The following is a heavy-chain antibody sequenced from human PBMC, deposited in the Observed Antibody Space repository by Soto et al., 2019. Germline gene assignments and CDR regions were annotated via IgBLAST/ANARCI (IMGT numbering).Heavy chain of an antibody. D-gene: IGHD1-1*01. CDR3: ASSQRWSRDY. CDR2: ISSGCTT. Sequence: EVQLVESGGGLIQPGGSLRLSCAASGFTVNSHYISWVRQGPGKGLEWVSVISSGCTTYYADSVKGRFTISRDNSKTTLYLQMNSLRDDDTAVYYCASSQRWSRDYWGQGTLVTVSS. J-gene: IGHJ4*02. CDR1: GFTVNSHY. V-gene: IGHV3-53*01.